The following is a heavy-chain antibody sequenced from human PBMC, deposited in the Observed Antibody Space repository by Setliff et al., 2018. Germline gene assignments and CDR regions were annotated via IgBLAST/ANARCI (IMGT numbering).Heavy chain of an antibody. Sequence: VASVKVSCKASGYNFRGHGINWVRQAPGQGPEWMGWISPYSDGTSYAEKVQDRVTMTTDTSTNTAYLEVRNLRSDDTAIYFCARSSRSGYYHQRDSFDIWGQGTRVTVS. J-gene: IGHJ3*02. V-gene: IGHV1-18*01. CDR2: ISPYSDGT. D-gene: IGHD5-12*01. CDR3: ARSSRSGYYHQRDSFDI. CDR1: GYNFRGHG.